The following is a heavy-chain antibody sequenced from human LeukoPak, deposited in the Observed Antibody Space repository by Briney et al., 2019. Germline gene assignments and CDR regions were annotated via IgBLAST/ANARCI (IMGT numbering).Heavy chain of an antibody. Sequence: SETLSLTCAVYGGSFSGYYWSWIRQPPGKGLEWIGEINHSGSTNYNPSLKSRVTISVDTSKNQFSLKLSSVTAADTAVYYCARVVPLVVPAANSVYWFDPWGQGTLVTVSS. J-gene: IGHJ5*02. V-gene: IGHV4-34*01. CDR2: INHSGST. D-gene: IGHD2-2*01. CDR3: ARVVPLVVPAANSVYWFDP. CDR1: GGSFSGYY.